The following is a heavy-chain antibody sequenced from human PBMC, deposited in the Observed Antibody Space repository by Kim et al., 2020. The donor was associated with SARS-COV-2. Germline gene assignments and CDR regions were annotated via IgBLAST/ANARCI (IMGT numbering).Heavy chain of an antibody. CDR3: AKGGGY. Sequence: YQSGTTTYNPSLKSRVTISVDKARSQFSLKLRSVTAADTAVYYCAKGGGYWGQGTLVTVSS. V-gene: IGHV4-4*02. D-gene: IGHD3-16*01. CDR2: YQSGTT. J-gene: IGHJ4*02.